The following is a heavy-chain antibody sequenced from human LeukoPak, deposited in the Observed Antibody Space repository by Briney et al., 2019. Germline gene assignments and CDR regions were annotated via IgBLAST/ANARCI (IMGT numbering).Heavy chain of an antibody. J-gene: IGHJ3*02. CDR2: IYYSGST. CDR3: AVYDSSGYSNDAFDI. Sequence: LRLSCAASGFTFSSYAMSWVRQHPGKGLEWIGYIYYSGSTYYNPSLKSRVTISVDTSKNQFSLKLSSVTAADTAVYYCAVYDSSGYSNDAFDIWGQGTMVTVSS. V-gene: IGHV4-31*02. CDR1: GFTFSSYA. D-gene: IGHD3-22*01.